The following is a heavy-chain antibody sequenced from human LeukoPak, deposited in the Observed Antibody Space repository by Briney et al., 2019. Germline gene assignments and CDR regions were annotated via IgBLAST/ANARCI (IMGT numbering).Heavy chain of an antibody. Sequence: GGSLRLSCAASGFTFDDYAMHWVRQAPGKGLEWVSGISWNSGSIGYADSVKGRFTISRDNSKNTLYLQMNSLRAEDTAVYYCAKGQLVRGEFDYWGQGTLATVSS. CDR1: GFTFDDYA. V-gene: IGHV3-9*01. D-gene: IGHD6-6*01. CDR2: ISWNSGSI. J-gene: IGHJ4*02. CDR3: AKGQLVRGEFDY.